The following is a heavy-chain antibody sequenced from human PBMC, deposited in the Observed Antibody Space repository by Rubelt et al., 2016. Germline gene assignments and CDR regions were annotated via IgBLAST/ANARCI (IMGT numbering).Heavy chain of an antibody. CDR1: GYTFTSYG. Sequence: QVQLVQSGAEVKKPGASVKVSCKASGYTFTSYGISWVRQAPGQGLEWMGIINPSGGSTSYAQKFKGKGTMPRETSTSEVYRGLSGRRSEDTAVYYWARDVIVVVPAAPDAFDIWGQGTMVTVSS. V-gene: IGHV1-46*01. CDR2: INPSGGST. CDR3: ARDVIVVVPAAPDAFDI. D-gene: IGHD2-2*01. J-gene: IGHJ3*02.